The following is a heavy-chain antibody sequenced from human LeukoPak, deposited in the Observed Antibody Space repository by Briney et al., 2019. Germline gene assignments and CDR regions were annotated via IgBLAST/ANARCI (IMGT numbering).Heavy chain of an antibody. V-gene: IGHV1-18*01. CDR1: GYTFTSYG. CDR3: ARDLNSWYYFDY. CDR2: ISAYNGNT. D-gene: IGHD6-13*01. Sequence: ASVKVSCKASGYTFTSYGISWVRQAPGQGLEWMGWISAYNGNTNYAQKLQGRATMTTDTSTSTAYMELRSLRSDDTAVYYCARDLNSWYYFDYWGQGTLVTVSS. J-gene: IGHJ4*02.